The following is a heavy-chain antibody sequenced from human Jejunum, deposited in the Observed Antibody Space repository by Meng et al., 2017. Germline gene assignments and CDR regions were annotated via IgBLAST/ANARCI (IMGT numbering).Heavy chain of an antibody. CDR3: TTGGDYYGSGTYRGY. CDR1: GFIFNDAW. Sequence: GESLKISCAASGFIFNDAWMNWVRQAPGKGLQWVGRIKNKADGGTTNYPAPVKGRFSISRDDSSNTVFLQMSSLETEDTAVYYYTTGGDYYGSGTYRGYWGQGTLVTVSS. CDR2: IKNKADGGTT. D-gene: IGHD3-10*01. V-gene: IGHV3-15*01. J-gene: IGHJ4*02.